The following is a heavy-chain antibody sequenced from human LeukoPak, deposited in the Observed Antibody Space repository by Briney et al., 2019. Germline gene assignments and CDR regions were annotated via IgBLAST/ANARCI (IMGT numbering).Heavy chain of an antibody. CDR3: ARERDSSYGYRSDAFDI. V-gene: IGHV3-30-3*01. D-gene: IGHD5-18*01. CDR2: ISYDGSNK. CDR1: GFTFGSYA. J-gene: IGHJ3*02. Sequence: GGSLRLSCAASGFTFGSYAMHWVRQAPGKGLEWVAVISYDGSNKYYADSVKGRFTISRDNSKNTLYLQMNSLRAEDTAVYYCARERDSSYGYRSDAFDIWGQGTMVTVSS.